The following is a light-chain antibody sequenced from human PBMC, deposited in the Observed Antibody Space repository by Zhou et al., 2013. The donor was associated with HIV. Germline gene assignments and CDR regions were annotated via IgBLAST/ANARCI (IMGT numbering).Light chain of an antibody. CDR2: GAS. J-gene: IGKJ1*01. V-gene: IGKV3-15*01. Sequence: EIVMTQSPATLSVSPGERATLSCRSSQSISTSLAWYQQKPGQAPRLLIYGASTRASGIPARFSGSGSGTEFFLTISSLQSEDFVVYYCQQYNSWPKTFGQGTKVEI. CDR3: QQYNSWPKT. CDR1: QSISTS.